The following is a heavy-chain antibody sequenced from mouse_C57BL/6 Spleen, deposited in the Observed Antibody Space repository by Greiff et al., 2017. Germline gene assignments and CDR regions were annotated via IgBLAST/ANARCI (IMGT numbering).Heavy chain of an antibody. D-gene: IGHD2-4*01. J-gene: IGHJ3*01. CDR1: GFSLTSFG. V-gene: IGHV2-9*01. CDR2: IWGGGST. Sequence: LVAPSQSLSITCTVSGFSLTSFGVDWVRQPPGKGLEWLGVIWGGGSTNYNSALMSRLSISKDNSKSQVFLKMNSLQTDDTARYYCATQTYYDYDGGGGSFAYWGQGTLVTVSA. CDR3: ATQTYYDYDGGGGSFAY.